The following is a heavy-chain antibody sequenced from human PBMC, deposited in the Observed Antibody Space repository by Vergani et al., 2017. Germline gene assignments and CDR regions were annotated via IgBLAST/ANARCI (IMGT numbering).Heavy chain of an antibody. CDR2: ISWNSGSI. CDR1: GFTFDGYA. D-gene: IGHD6-13*01. Sequence: EVQLVESGGGLVQPGRSLRLSCAASGFTFDGYAMHWFRQAPGKGLEWVSGISWNSGSIGYADSVKGRFTISRDNAKNSLYLQMNSLRAEDMALYYCAKGGIAAAGPFDYWGQGTLVTVSS. V-gene: IGHV3-9*03. CDR3: AKGGIAAAGPFDY. J-gene: IGHJ4*02.